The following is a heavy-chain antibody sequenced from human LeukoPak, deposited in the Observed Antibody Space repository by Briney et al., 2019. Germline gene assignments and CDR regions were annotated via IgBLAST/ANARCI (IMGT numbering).Heavy chain of an antibody. CDR3: ARGYYDSSGYHGFFDY. J-gene: IGHJ4*02. Sequence: ASVKVSCKASGYTFTGYYMHWVRQAPGQGLEWMGWINPNSGGTNYAQKFQGWVTMTRDTSISTAYMELSRLRSDDTAVYYCARGYYDSSGYHGFFDYWGQGTLVTVSS. CDR2: INPNSGGT. CDR1: GYTFTGYY. V-gene: IGHV1-2*04. D-gene: IGHD3-22*01.